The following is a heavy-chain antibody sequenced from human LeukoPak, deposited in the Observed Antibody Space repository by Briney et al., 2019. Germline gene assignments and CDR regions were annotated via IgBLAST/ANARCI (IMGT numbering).Heavy chain of an antibody. V-gene: IGHV1-2*02. D-gene: IGHD6-19*01. CDR2: INPNSGGT. CDR3: ARVKWNSSGWYKFDY. J-gene: IGHJ4*02. CDR1: GYTFTGYY. Sequence: GASVKVSCKASGYTFTGYYMHWVRQAPGQGLEWMGWINPNSGGTNYAQKFQGRVTMTRDTSISTAYMELSRLRSDDTAVYYCARVKWNSSGWYKFDYWGQGTLVTVSS.